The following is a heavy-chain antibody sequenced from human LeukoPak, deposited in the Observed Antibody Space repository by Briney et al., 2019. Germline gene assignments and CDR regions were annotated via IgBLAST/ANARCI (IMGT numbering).Heavy chain of an antibody. CDR1: GYTFTSYY. Sequence: ASVKVSCKASGYTFTSYYMHWVRQAPGQGLEWMGIINPSGGSTSYAQKFQGRVTMTRDTSTSTVYMELSSLRSEDTAVYYCARGGYSYNYYYYGMDVWGQGTTDTVSS. CDR3: ARGGYSYNYYYYGMDV. CDR2: INPSGGST. J-gene: IGHJ6*02. D-gene: IGHD5-18*01. V-gene: IGHV1-46*01.